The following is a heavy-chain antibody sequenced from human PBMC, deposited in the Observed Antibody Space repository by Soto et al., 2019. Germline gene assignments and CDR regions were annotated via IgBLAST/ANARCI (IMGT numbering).Heavy chain of an antibody. CDR1: GGSFRGYY. CDR3: ARGRGTTNY. V-gene: IGHV4-34*01. CDR2: INHSGST. Sequence: SETLSLTCAVYGGSFRGYYWSWIRQPPGKGLEWIGEINHSGSTNYNPSLKSRVTISVDTSKNQFSLKLSSVTAADTAVYYCARGRGTTNYWGQGTLVTVSS. D-gene: IGHD4-17*01. J-gene: IGHJ4*02.